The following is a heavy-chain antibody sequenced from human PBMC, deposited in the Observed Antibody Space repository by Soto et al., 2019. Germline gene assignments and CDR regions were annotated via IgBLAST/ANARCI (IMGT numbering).Heavy chain of an antibody. CDR3: ARCPTFEYFDY. CDR2: IWYDDSKK. CDR1: GFSFGTYG. J-gene: IGHJ4*02. D-gene: IGHD3-3*02. Sequence: QPGGSLRLSCAASGFSFGTYGMHWVRQAPGKGLEWVAVIWYDDSKKYYADSVKGRFAISRDNFRGILYLQMNSLRAEDTAVYFCARCPTFEYFDYWGPGTLVTVSS. V-gene: IGHV3-33*01.